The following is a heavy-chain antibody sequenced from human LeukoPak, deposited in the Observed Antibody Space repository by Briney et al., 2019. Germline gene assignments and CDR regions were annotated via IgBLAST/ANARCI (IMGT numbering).Heavy chain of an antibody. CDR3: ARAGAGVYYYYYMDV. V-gene: IGHV3-7*04. CDR2: IKQDGSEK. CDR1: GFTFSSYW. Sequence: QPGGSLRLSCAASGFTFSSYWMSWVRQAPGKGLEWVANIKQDGSEKYYVDSVKGRFTISRDNAKNSLYLQMNSLRAEDTAVYYCARAGAGVYYYYYMDVWGKGTTVTVSS. D-gene: IGHD6-19*01. J-gene: IGHJ6*03.